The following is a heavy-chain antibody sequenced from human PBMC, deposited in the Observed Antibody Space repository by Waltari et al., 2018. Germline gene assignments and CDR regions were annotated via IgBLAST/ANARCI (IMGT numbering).Heavy chain of an antibody. D-gene: IGHD6-19*01. CDR3: ARDPTGYSSGWYPAVGNWFDP. Sequence: QVQLQESGPGLVKPSETLSLTCTVSGYSISSGYYWGWIRQPPGKGLEWIGSIYHSGSTYYNPSLKSRVTISVDTSKNQFSLKLSSVTAADTAVYYCARDPTGYSSGWYPAVGNWFDPWGQGTLVTVSS. CDR2: IYHSGST. J-gene: IGHJ5*02. CDR1: GYSISSGYY. V-gene: IGHV4-38-2*02.